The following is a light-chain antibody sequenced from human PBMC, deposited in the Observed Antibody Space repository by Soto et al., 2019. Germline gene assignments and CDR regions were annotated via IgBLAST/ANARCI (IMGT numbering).Light chain of an antibody. V-gene: IGLV1-40*01. J-gene: IGLJ3*02. CDR1: SSNIGAGYD. CDR2: GNN. CDR3: QYYDTSLSGSV. Sequence: QSVLTQPPSVSGAPGQRVTISCTGSSSNIGAGYDVHWYQQLPGTAPKLLIYGNNNRPSGVPDRFSGSKSGTSASLAITGLQGEDGADYYCQYYDTSLSGSVFGGGTKLTVL.